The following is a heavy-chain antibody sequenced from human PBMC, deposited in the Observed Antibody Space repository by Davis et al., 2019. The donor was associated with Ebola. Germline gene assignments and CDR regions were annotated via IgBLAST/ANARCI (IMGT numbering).Heavy chain of an antibody. D-gene: IGHD3-3*01. Sequence: MPSETLSLTCTVSGGSVSSGGHYWSWIRQPPGKGLEWIAFIYYSGSTHYNPSLKSRATISVDTSRNQFSLRLSSVTAADTAVYYCARGYDFWSVWGQGTLVTVSS. CDR2: IYYSGST. CDR3: ARGYDFWSV. CDR1: GGSVSSGGHY. J-gene: IGHJ4*02. V-gene: IGHV4-61*08.